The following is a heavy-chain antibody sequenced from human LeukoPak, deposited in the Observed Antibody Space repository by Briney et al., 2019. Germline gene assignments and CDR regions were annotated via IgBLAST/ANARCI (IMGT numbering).Heavy chain of an antibody. CDR3: ARLHMTVTTLVVDY. CDR1: GGSISSYY. Sequence: SETLSLTCTVSGGSISSYYWSWIRQPPGKGLEWIAYIYYSGSTNYNPSLKSRVTISVDTSKNQFSLKLSSATAADTAVYYCARLHMTVTTLVVDYWGQGTLVTVSS. CDR2: IYYSGST. V-gene: IGHV4-59*08. D-gene: IGHD1-7*01. J-gene: IGHJ4*02.